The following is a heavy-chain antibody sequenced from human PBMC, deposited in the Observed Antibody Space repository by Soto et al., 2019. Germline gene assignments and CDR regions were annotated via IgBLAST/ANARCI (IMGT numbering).Heavy chain of an antibody. Sequence: EVQLVESGGGVVQPGGSLRLSCVASGFSFSTWMHWVRQAPGKGLEWLSRINSDGSSISYADFVKGRFTVSRDNVKNKRYLQIDSLTVEDTAVYYCTRGASGYGNFDYWGQGVLLTVS. V-gene: IGHV3-74*01. J-gene: IGHJ4*02. CDR3: TRGASGYGNFDY. CDR2: INSDGSSI. D-gene: IGHD5-12*01. CDR1: GFSFSTW.